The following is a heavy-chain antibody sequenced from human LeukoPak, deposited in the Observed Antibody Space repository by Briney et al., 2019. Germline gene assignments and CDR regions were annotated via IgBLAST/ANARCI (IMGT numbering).Heavy chain of an antibody. J-gene: IGHJ4*02. CDR2: ISSNGGST. CDR3: ARDKGPLDY. CDR1: GFTFSSYA. V-gene: IGHV3-64*01. Sequence: GGSLRLSCAASGFTFSSYAMHWVRQAPGKGLEYVSAISSNGGSTYYANSVKGRFAISRDNSKNTLYLQMGSLRAEDMAVYYCARDKGPLDYWGQGTLVTVSS.